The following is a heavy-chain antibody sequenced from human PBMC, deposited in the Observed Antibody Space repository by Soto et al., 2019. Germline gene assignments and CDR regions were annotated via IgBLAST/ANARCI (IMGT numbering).Heavy chain of an antibody. D-gene: IGHD4-17*01. CDR3: ARDPGDYVSYYYGMDV. J-gene: IGHJ6*02. V-gene: IGHV4-34*01. CDR2: INHSGST. Sequence: PSETLSLTCAVYGGSFSGYYWSWIRQPPGKGLEWIWEINHSGSTNYNPSLKSRVTISVDTSKNQFSLKLSSVTAADTAVYYCARDPGDYVSYYYGMDVWGQGTTVTVSS. CDR1: GGSFSGYY.